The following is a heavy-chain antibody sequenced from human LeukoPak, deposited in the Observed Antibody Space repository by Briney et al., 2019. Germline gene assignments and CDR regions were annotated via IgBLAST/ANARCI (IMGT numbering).Heavy chain of an antibody. D-gene: IGHD6-13*01. Sequence: GRSLRLSCAASGFTFSSYAMHWVRQAPGKGLEWVAVISYDGSKKYYADSVKGRFTISRDNSKNTLYLQMNSLRAEDTAVYYCARPGIAASGENWFDPWGQGTLVTVSS. CDR2: ISYDGSKK. CDR3: ARPGIAASGENWFDP. CDR1: GFTFSSYA. V-gene: IGHV3-30*04. J-gene: IGHJ5*02.